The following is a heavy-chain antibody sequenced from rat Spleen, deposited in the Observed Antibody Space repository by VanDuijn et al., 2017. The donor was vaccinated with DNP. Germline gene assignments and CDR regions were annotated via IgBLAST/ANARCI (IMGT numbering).Heavy chain of an antibody. CDR1: GLTFSNYA. V-gene: IGHV5S23*01. CDR3: TTYYY. Sequence: EVQLVESGGGLVQPGRSLKLSCAASGLTFSNYAMAWVRQAPTKGLEWVASITNSGSDTKYRDSVQGRFTISRDNAKSTLYLQMDSLRSEDTATYYCTTYYYWGQGVMVTVSS. D-gene: IGHD1-7*01. CDR2: ITNSGSDT. J-gene: IGHJ2*01.